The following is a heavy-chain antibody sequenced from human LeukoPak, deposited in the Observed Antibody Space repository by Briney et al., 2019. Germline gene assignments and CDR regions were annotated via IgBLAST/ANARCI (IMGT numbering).Heavy chain of an antibody. J-gene: IGHJ5*02. Sequence: SETLSLTCAVYGGSFSGYYWSWIRQPPGKGLEWIGEINHSGSTNYNPSLKSRVTISVDTSKNQFSLKLSSVTAADTAAYYCAIHTPAGTYGDSRNWFDPWGQGTLVTVSS. V-gene: IGHV4-34*01. D-gene: IGHD4-17*01. CDR1: GGSFSGYY. CDR3: AIHTPAGTYGDSRNWFDP. CDR2: INHSGST.